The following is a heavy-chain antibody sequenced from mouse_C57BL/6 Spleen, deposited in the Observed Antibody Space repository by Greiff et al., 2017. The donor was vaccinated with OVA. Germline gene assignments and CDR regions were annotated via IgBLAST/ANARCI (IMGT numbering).Heavy chain of an antibody. D-gene: IGHD3-3*01. J-gene: IGHJ2*01. Sequence: QVQLQQPGAELVMPGASVKLSCKASGYTFTSYWMHWVKQRPGQGLEWIGEIDPSDSYTNYNQKFKGKSTLTVDKSSSTAYMQLSSLTSEDSAVYYCASGQRNYFDYWGQGTTLTVSS. CDR3: ASGQRNYFDY. CDR1: GYTFTSYW. CDR2: IDPSDSYT. V-gene: IGHV1-69*01.